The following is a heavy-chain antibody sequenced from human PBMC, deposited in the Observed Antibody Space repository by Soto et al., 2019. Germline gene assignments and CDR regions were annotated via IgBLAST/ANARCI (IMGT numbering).Heavy chain of an antibody. CDR2: IYYSGST. Sequence: ASETLSLTCAVSGGYISSGGYSWSWIPQPPGKGLEWIGYIYYSGSTYYNPSLKSRVTISVDTSKNQFSLKLSSVTAADTAVYYCARRIAVAGRLDYWGQGTLVTVSS. V-gene: IGHV4-30-2*03. D-gene: IGHD6-19*01. J-gene: IGHJ4*02. CDR3: ARRIAVAGRLDY. CDR1: GGYISSGGYS.